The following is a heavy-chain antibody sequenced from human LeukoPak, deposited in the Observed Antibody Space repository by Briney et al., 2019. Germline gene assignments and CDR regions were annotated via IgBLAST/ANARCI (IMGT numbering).Heavy chain of an antibody. Sequence: AASVKVSCKASGYTFTGYQMHWVRQAPGQSLEWMGWMNPNSGGTNYAQKFQGRVTMTRDTSISTAYMELSGLRSDDTAVYHCARDWRVIAIPVNWGQGTLVTVSS. CDR3: ARDWRVIAIPVN. CDR2: MNPNSGGT. V-gene: IGHV1-2*02. D-gene: IGHD2-21*01. CDR1: GYTFTGYQ. J-gene: IGHJ4*02.